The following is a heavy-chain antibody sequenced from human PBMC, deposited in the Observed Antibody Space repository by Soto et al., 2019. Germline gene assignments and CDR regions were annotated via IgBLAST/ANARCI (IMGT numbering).Heavy chain of an antibody. CDR1: GYTFTSYG. CDR2: ISAYNYNT. D-gene: IGHD1-26*01. J-gene: IGHJ5*02. Sequence: QVQLVQSGAEVKRPGASVKVSCKACGYTFTSYGLSWVRQAPGQGLEWMGRISAYNYNTNYAQKLQRRVTMTTDTSTSTAYMELRSLRSDDTAVYYCARVVGALGHWFDPWGQGTLVTVSS. V-gene: IGHV1-18*04. CDR3: ARVVGALGHWFDP.